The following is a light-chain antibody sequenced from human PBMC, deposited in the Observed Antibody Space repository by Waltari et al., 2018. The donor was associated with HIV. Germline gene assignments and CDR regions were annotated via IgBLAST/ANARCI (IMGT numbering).Light chain of an antibody. CDR2: KAS. CDR3: QHYNTSSPWT. CDR1: QSIDTW. J-gene: IGKJ1*01. V-gene: IGKV1-5*03. Sequence: DIQMTQSPSTLSTSVGDRITITCRASQSIDTWLAWYQPKPGKAPKLLVYKASSLESGAPSRFSGSGSGTEFTLTISSLQPDDFATYYCQHYNTSSPWTFGQGTRVDI.